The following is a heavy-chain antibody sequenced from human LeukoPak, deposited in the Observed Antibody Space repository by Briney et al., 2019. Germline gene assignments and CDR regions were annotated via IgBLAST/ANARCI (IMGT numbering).Heavy chain of an antibody. CDR3: AKDKVAAAGNRKQYYYYGMDV. J-gene: IGHJ6*02. V-gene: IGHV3-23*01. CDR2: ISGSGGST. D-gene: IGHD6-13*01. Sequence: GGSLRLSCAASGFTFSSYAMNWVRQAPGKGLERVSAISGSGGSTNYADSVKGRFTISRDNSKNTLYLQMNSLRAEDTAVYYCAKDKVAAAGNRKQYYYYGMDVWGQGTTVTVSS. CDR1: GFTFSSYA.